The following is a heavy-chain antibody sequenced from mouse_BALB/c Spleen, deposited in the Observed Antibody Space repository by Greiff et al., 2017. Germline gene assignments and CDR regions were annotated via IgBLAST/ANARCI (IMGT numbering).Heavy chain of an antibody. Sequence: EVQLQQSGPELVKPGASVKISCKASGYSFTGYYMHWVKQSHVKSLEWIGRINPYNGATSYNQNFKDKASLTVDKSSSTAYMELHSLTSEDSAVYYCARTPLYYAMDYWGQGTSVTVSS. V-gene: IGHV1-31*01. CDR2: INPYNGAT. J-gene: IGHJ4*01. CDR1: GYSFTGYY. CDR3: ARTPLYYAMDY.